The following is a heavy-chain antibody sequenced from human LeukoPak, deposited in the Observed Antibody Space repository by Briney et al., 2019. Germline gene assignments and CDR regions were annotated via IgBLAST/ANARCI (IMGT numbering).Heavy chain of an antibody. CDR2: IYYSGST. D-gene: IGHD1-1*01. Sequence: PSETLSLTCTVSGGSISSGGYYWGWIRQHPGKGLEWIGYIYYSGSTYYNPSLKSRVTISVDTSKNQFSLKLSSVTAADTAVYYCARALARERRPYYMDVWGKGTTVTVSS. J-gene: IGHJ6*03. V-gene: IGHV4-31*03. CDR1: GGSISSGGYY. CDR3: ARALARERRPYYMDV.